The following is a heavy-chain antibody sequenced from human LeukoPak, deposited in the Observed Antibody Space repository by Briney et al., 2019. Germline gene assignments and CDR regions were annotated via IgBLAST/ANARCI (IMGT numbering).Heavy chain of an antibody. V-gene: IGHV3-21*01. CDR3: ARADYGGYAVAQDY. Sequence: GGSLRLSCAASGFTFSSYSMNWVRQAPGKGLEWVSSISSSSSYIYYADSVKGRFTISRDNAKNSLYLQMNSLRAEDTAVYYCARADYGGYAVAQDYWGQGTLVTVSS. CDR1: GFTFSSYS. J-gene: IGHJ4*02. CDR2: ISSSSSYI. D-gene: IGHD4-17*01.